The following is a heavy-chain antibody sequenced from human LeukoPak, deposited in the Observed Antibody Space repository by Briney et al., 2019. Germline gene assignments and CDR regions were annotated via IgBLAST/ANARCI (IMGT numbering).Heavy chain of an antibody. D-gene: IGHD2-15*01. CDR1: GLTFSSYG. CDR3: ARDLGSERGGYPKTANLFDP. Sequence: GGSLRLSCAATGLTFSSYGMHWVRQAPGKGLEWVAVIWYDGSNKYYAGSVRGRFTISRDNSKKTLSLHMNSLRAKDTAVCYFARDLGSERGGYPKTANLFDPWGQGTLVTVSS. V-gene: IGHV3-33*01. J-gene: IGHJ5*02. CDR2: IWYDGSNK.